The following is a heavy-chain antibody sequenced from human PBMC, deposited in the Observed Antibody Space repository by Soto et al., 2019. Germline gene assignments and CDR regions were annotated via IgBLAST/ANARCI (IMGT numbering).Heavy chain of an antibody. CDR2: ISYDGSNK. Sequence: GGSLRLSCAASGFTFSSYGMHWVRQAPGKGLEWVAVISYDGSNKYYADSVKGRFTISRDNSKNTQYLQMNSLRAEDTAVYYCADKRGIAAAPEYWGQGTLVTVSS. D-gene: IGHD6-13*01. CDR1: GFTFSSYG. CDR3: ADKRGIAAAPEY. J-gene: IGHJ4*02. V-gene: IGHV3-30*03.